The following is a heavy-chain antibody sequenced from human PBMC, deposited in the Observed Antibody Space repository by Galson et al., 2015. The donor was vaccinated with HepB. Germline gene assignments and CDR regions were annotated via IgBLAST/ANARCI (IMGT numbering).Heavy chain of an antibody. CDR1: GFTFSSYG. V-gene: IGHV3-30*18. CDR2: ISYDGSNK. D-gene: IGHD3-10*01. J-gene: IGHJ4*02. Sequence: SLRLSCAASGFTFSSYGMHWVRQAPGKGLEWVAVISYDGSNKYYADSVKGRFTISRDNSKNTLYLQMNSLRAEDTAVYYCAKDRAYGSGSYFDYWGQGTLVTVSS. CDR3: AKDRAYGSGSYFDY.